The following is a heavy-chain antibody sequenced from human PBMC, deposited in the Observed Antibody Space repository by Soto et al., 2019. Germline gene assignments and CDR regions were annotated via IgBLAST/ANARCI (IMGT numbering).Heavy chain of an antibody. J-gene: IGHJ6*02. Sequence: GGSLRLSCAASGFTFSSYRMHWVCQAPGKGLEWVAVISYDGSNKYYADSVKGRFTISRDNSKNTLYLQMNSLRAEDTAVYYCAKDGAWDFWSGYYYYYYGMDVWGQGTTVTVSS. CDR2: ISYDGSNK. CDR3: AKDGAWDFWSGYYYYYYGMDV. D-gene: IGHD3-3*01. CDR1: GFTFSSYR. V-gene: IGHV3-30*18.